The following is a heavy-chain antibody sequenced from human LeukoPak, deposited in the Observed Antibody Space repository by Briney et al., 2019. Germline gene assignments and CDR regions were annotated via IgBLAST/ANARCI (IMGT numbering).Heavy chain of an antibody. CDR2: IWYDGSNK. CDR1: GFTFSSYG. CDR3: ARVANGDYDWPPPDY. D-gene: IGHD4-17*01. J-gene: IGHJ4*02. Sequence: PGRSLRLSCAASGFTFSSYGMHWVRQAPGKGLEWVAVIWYDGSNKYYADSVKGRFTISRDNSKNTLYLQMNSLRAEDTAVYYCARVANGDYDWPPPDYWGQGTLVTVSS. V-gene: IGHV3-33*01.